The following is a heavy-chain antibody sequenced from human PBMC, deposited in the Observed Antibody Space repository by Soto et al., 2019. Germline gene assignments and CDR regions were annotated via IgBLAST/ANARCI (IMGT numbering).Heavy chain of an antibody. J-gene: IGHJ4*02. V-gene: IGHV1-8*01. CDR1: GYTYCNYD. CDR3: AKVSRKGSAIDFDY. Sequence: QVQLVQSGAELKKPGASVKVSCKASGYTYCNYDMNWVRQATGQGPEWIGWVNPNNGDTGYAQKFQGRVTLTTDISTTTAYMELTSLRSEDTAIYYCAKVSRKGSAIDFDYWGQGTLITVSP. CDR2: VNPNNGDT. D-gene: IGHD3-10*01.